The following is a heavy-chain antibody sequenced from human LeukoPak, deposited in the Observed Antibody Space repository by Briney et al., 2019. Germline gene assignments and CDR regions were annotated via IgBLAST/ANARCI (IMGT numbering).Heavy chain of an antibody. CDR1: GFTFSDYY. Sequence: GGSLRLSCAASGFTFSDYYMSWIPQAPGKGLEWVSYISSSSSYTNYADSVKGRFTISRDNAKNSLYLQMNSLRAEDTAVYYCASSPGAGSARYFQHWGQGTLVTVSS. CDR2: ISSSSSYT. J-gene: IGHJ1*01. V-gene: IGHV3-11*06. D-gene: IGHD6-19*01. CDR3: ASSPGAGSARYFQH.